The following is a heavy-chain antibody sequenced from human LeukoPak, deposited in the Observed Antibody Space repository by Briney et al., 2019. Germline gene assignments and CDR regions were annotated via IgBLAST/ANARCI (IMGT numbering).Heavy chain of an antibody. CDR1: GWSFNDYY. D-gene: IGHD2-2*01. Sequence: SETLSLTCAVYGWSFNDYYWNWIRQPPGKGLEWIGEINARGDTNYNPSLKSRVTISVDSSKNQFSLTLTSMIAADTAIYYCARGQEPAGRGHNWFDPWGQGTLVTVSS. V-gene: IGHV4-34*01. CDR3: ARGQEPAGRGHNWFDP. CDR2: INARGDT. J-gene: IGHJ5*02.